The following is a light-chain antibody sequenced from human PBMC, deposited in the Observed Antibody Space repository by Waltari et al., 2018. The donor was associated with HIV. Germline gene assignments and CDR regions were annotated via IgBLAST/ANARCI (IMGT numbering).Light chain of an antibody. J-gene: IGLJ1*01. Sequence: QSALTQPASVSGSPGQSITISCTGTSSDVASYNYVPWYQLHPGKAPKLMIYEVSKRPSGVSNRFSGSKSGNTASLTISGLQAEDEADYYCSSYTSSSTLLVFGTGTKVTVL. CDR1: SSDVASYNY. CDR2: EVS. CDR3: SSYTSSSTLLV. V-gene: IGLV2-14*01.